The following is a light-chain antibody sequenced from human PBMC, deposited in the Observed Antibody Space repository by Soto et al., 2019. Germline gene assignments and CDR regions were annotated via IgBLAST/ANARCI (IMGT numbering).Light chain of an antibody. CDR1: QSVRSDY. CDR2: GAS. J-gene: IGKJ1*01. V-gene: IGKV3-20*01. Sequence: EIVLTQSPGTLSLSPWERATLSCRASQSVRSDYLAWYQQKPGQAPRLHIYGASTRATGIPDRFTGSGSGTDFTLTISRLEPEDFAVYYCQQYGSSPRTFGQGTKVDIK. CDR3: QQYGSSPRT.